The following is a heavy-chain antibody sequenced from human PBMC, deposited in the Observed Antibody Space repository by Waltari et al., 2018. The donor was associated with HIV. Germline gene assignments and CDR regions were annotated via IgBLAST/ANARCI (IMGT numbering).Heavy chain of an antibody. CDR3: ARDVGPPYNWFDP. CDR1: GGSISSSNW. Sequence: QVQLQESGPGLVKPSGTLSLICAVSGGSISSSNWWSWVRQPPGKGLEWIGEIYHSGRTNYNPSLKSRVTISVDKSKNQFSLKLTSVTAADTAVYYCARDVGPPYNWFDPWGQGTLVTVSS. J-gene: IGHJ5*02. V-gene: IGHV4-4*02. CDR2: IYHSGRT. D-gene: IGHD2-15*01.